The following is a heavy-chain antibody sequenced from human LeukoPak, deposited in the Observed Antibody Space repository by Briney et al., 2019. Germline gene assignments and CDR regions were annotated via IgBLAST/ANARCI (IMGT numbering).Heavy chain of an antibody. V-gene: IGHV3-20*04. CDR2: INWNGGST. CDR3: ARREGYDSSGYYYY. D-gene: IGHD3-22*01. Sequence: GGSLRLSCAASGFTFDDYGMSWVRQAPGKGLEWVAGINWNGGSTGYADSVKGRFTIYRDNAKHSLYLQMNSLRAEDTALYYRARREGYDSSGYYYYWGQGTLVTVSS. CDR1: GFTFDDYG. J-gene: IGHJ4*01.